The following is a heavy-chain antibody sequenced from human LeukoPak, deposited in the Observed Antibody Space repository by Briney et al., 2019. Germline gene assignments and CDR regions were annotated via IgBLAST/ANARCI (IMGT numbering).Heavy chain of an antibody. CDR1: GYTFTGYY. J-gene: IGHJ6*02. CDR2: INPNSGGT. V-gene: IGHV1-2*02. CDR3: ATPPGDFWSGSYYYGMDV. Sequence: ASVKVSCKASGYTFTGYYMHWVRQAPGQGLEWMGWINPNSGGTNYAQKFQGRVTMTRDTSISTAYMEPSRLRSDDTAVYYCATPPGDFWSGSYYYGMDVWGQGTTVTVSS. D-gene: IGHD3-3*01.